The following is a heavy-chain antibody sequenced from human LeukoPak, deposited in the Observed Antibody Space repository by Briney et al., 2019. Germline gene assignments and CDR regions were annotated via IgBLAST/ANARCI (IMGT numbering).Heavy chain of an antibody. J-gene: IGHJ6*03. V-gene: IGHV3-7*04. Sequence: GGSLRLSCAASGFTFSSYWMSWVRQAPGKGLEWVANIKQDGSEKYYVDSVKGRFTISRDNAKNSLYLQMNSLRAEDTAVYYCARGVEFVLGYYYYYMDVWGKGTTVTVSS. D-gene: IGHD3-3*01. CDR2: IKQDGSEK. CDR1: GFTFSSYW. CDR3: ARGVEFVLGYYYYYMDV.